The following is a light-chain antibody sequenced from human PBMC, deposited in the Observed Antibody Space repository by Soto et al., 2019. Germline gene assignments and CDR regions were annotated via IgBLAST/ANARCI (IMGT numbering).Light chain of an antibody. CDR1: SSDIGSYNF. CDR2: EAS. J-gene: IGLJ3*02. Sequence: QSALTQPASVSGSPGQSITISCTGTSSDIGSYNFVSWYQQRPGKAPKLMIFEASKRPSGVPYRFSGSKSANTASLTISGRQAEDEADYYCFSYAGSTTGVFGGGTKLTVL. CDR3: FSYAGSTTGV. V-gene: IGLV2-23*01.